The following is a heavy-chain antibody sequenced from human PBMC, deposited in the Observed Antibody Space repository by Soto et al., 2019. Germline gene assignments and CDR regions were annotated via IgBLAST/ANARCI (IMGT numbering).Heavy chain of an antibody. CDR1: GYTFTGFY. D-gene: IGHD6-13*01. V-gene: IGHV1-46*01. CDR2: INPSGGST. CDR3: ARPQQPTPVGYFDY. Sequence: ASVKVSCKASGYTFTGFYMHWVRQAPGQGLEWMGIINPSGGSTSYAQKFQGRVTVTRDTSTSTVYMELSSLRSEDTAVYYCARPQQPTPVGYFDYWGQGTLVTVSS. J-gene: IGHJ4*02.